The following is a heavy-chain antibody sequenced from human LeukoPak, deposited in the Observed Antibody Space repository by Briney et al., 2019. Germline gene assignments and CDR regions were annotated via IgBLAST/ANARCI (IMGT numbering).Heavy chain of an antibody. D-gene: IGHD5-24*01. CDR2: ISYDGSNK. V-gene: IGHV3-30-3*01. CDR3: ARDGYNPFDY. CDR1: GFTFSSYA. Sequence: GGSLRLSCAASGFTFSSYAMHWVRQAPGKGLEWVAVISYDGSNKYYADSVKGRFTIPRDNSKNTLYLQMNSLRAEDTAVYYCARDGYNPFDYWGQGTLVTVSS. J-gene: IGHJ4*02.